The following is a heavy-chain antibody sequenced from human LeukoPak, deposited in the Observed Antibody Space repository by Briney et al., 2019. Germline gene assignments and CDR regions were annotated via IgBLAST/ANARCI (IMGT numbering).Heavy chain of an antibody. D-gene: IGHD2-21*02. Sequence: ASVKVSCMASGYTLTNYYIHWVRQAPGQGLEWMGIINPSGGSTSYAQKFQGRVTMTRDTSTSTVSMALSSLRSEDTAVYYCARGVMVTNAFDLWGQGTMVTVPS. CDR3: ARGVMVTNAFDL. J-gene: IGHJ3*01. V-gene: IGHV1-46*01. CDR1: GYTLTNYY. CDR2: INPSGGST.